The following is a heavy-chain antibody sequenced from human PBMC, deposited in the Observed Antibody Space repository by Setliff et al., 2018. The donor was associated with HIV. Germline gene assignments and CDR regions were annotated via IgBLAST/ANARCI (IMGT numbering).Heavy chain of an antibody. V-gene: IGHV4-59*01. D-gene: IGHD4-17*01. CDR2: IYISGTT. CDR1: GGSISTSY. Sequence: SETLSLTCTVSGGSISTSYWNWIRQPPGKGLEWIAYIYISGTTNYNPSLKSRVTISLDTSKNQFSLRLSSVTAADTALYFCARGFDHGDYEESGYVFYYMDVWGKGTTVTVSS. CDR3: ARGFDHGDYEESGYVFYYMDV. J-gene: IGHJ6*03.